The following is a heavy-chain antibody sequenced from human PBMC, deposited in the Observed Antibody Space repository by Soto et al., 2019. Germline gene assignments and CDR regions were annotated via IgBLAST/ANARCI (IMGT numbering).Heavy chain of an antibody. CDR2: IYYSGST. J-gene: IGHJ5*02. Sequence: SETLSLTCTVSGGSISSGGYYWSWIRQHPGKGLEWIGYIYYSGSTYYNPSLKSRVTISVDTSKNQFSLKLSSVTAADTAVYYCARLERPDYGDYSLDPWGQGTLVTVSS. CDR1: GGSISSGGYY. CDR3: ARLERPDYGDYSLDP. D-gene: IGHD4-17*01. V-gene: IGHV4-31*03.